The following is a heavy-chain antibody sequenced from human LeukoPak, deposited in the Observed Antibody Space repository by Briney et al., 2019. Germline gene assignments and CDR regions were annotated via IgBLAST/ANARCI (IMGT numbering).Heavy chain of an antibody. Sequence: GASVKVSCKASGYTFTSYGISWVRQAPGQGLEWMGWINVYNGNTNYAQKFQGRVTMTTDTSTTTAYMELRSLRSDDTAVYYCARETDYGDEYYYYYYMDVWGRGTTVTVSS. V-gene: IGHV1-18*01. CDR2: INVYNGNT. CDR1: GYTFTSYG. D-gene: IGHD4-17*01. J-gene: IGHJ6*03. CDR3: ARETDYGDEYYYYYYMDV.